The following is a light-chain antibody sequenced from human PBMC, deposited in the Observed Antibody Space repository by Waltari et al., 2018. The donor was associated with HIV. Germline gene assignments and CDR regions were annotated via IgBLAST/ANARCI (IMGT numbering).Light chain of an antibody. V-gene: IGLV3-10*01. CDR1: ALPTKY. CDR2: EDS. Sequence: SYELTQPHSVSVSPGQTARITCTGDALPTKYAYWYQQQSGQAPVLVIYEDSKRPSGIPERFSGSSSGTMATLTISGAQVEDEADYYCYSTDSSGNHRVFGGGTKLTVL. CDR3: YSTDSSGNHRV. J-gene: IGLJ2*01.